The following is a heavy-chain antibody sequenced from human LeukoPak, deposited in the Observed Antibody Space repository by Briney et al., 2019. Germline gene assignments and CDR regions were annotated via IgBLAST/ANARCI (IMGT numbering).Heavy chain of an antibody. CDR3: ARRGGLLWFGELGRGDYFDY. J-gene: IGHJ4*02. V-gene: IGHV4-39*01. D-gene: IGHD3-10*01. CDR2: IYSSGNT. CDR1: GDSLSSNIYY. Sequence: SETLSLTCTVSGDSLSSNIYYWGWIRQPPGKGLEWIGSIYSSGNTYYNPSLKSRVTISLDTSKNQFSLKLSSVTAADTAVYYCARRGGLLWFGELGRGDYFDYWGQGTLVTVSS.